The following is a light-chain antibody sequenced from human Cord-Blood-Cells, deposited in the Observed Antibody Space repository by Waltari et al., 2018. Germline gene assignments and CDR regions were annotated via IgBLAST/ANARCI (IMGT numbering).Light chain of an antibody. Sequence: QSALNQPASVSGSPGQSITISCTGTSSDVGSYNLVSWDQQHPGKATKRMIYEGSKLPSGFSHRFSGSKPGNTASLTISGLQAEAEADYYCCSYAGSSTLVFGGGTKLTVL. J-gene: IGLJ3*02. CDR1: SSDVGSYNL. CDR3: CSYAGSSTLV. V-gene: IGLV2-23*01. CDR2: EGS.